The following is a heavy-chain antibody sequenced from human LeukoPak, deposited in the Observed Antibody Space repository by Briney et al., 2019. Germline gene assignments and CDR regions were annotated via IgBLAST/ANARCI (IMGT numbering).Heavy chain of an antibody. Sequence: GGSLRLSCAASGFTFSGYSMNWVRQAPGKGLEWVSYISSSSTTIYYADSVKGRFTISRDNAKNSLYLQMNSLRAEDTAVYYCARGAPGLHYRSIDYWGQGTTVTVSS. V-gene: IGHV3-48*01. CDR1: GFTFSGYS. CDR2: ISSSSTTI. J-gene: IGHJ4*03. D-gene: IGHD4-11*01. CDR3: ARGAPGLHYRSIDY.